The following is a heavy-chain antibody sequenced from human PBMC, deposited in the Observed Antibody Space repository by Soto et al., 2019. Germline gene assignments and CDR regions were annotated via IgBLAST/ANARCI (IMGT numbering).Heavy chain of an antibody. CDR2: ISSSGSTI. D-gene: IGHD3-3*01. J-gene: IGHJ6*02. CDR3: ARDSDIYDFWSGYYGPYYGMDV. CDR1: GFTFSSYE. V-gene: IGHV3-48*03. Sequence: PGGSLRLSCAASGFTFSSYEMNWVRQAPGKGLEWVSYISSSGSTIYYADSVKGRFTISRDNAKNSLYLQMDSLRAEDTAVYYCARDSDIYDFWSGYYGPYYGMDVWGQGTTVTVSS.